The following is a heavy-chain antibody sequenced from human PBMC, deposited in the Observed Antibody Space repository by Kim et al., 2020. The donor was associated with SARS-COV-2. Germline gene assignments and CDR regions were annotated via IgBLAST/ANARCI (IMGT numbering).Heavy chain of an antibody. CDR3: TTDRGAYCGGDCYEGY. Sequence: GGSLRLSCAASGFNFNKAWMSWVRQAPGKGLEWGGRIKSTGDVGTIDYAAPAKGRFTISRDDSKNTVDLQMNSLKTEDTAVYYCTTDRGAYCGGDCYEGYWGQGTLVTVSS. CDR1: GFNFNKAW. V-gene: IGHV3-15*01. J-gene: IGHJ4*02. D-gene: IGHD2-21*02. CDR2: IKSTGDVGTI.